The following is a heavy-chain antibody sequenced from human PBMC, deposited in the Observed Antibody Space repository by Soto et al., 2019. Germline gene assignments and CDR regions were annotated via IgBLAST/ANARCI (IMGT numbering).Heavy chain of an antibody. Sequence: GSLRLSCAGSGFTFRSYAMHGVRQAPGKGLEWVAVISYDGSNKYYADSVKGRFTISRDNSKNTLYLQMNSLRAEDTAVYYCARVIGSGSYYPSPFDYWGQGTLVTVSS. CDR2: ISYDGSNK. D-gene: IGHD3-10*01. CDR1: GFTFRSYA. J-gene: IGHJ4*02. CDR3: ARVIGSGSYYPSPFDY. V-gene: IGHV3-30-3*01.